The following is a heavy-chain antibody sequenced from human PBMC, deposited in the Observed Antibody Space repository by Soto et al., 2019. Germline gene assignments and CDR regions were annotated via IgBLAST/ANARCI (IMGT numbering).Heavy chain of an antibody. J-gene: IGHJ5*02. Sequence: QVHLVQSGAEVKKPGSSVKVSCKASGDTFSNYGFSWVRQAPGQGLEWVGGTIPIFGTANYAQKFQGRVTITADESASTAYMELSSLRSEDTAVYYCATSLGGGGTWYGCWFDPWGQGTLVTVSS. CDR1: GDTFSNYG. CDR2: TIPIFGTA. D-gene: IGHD2-15*01. CDR3: ATSLGGGGTWYGCWFDP. V-gene: IGHV1-69*01.